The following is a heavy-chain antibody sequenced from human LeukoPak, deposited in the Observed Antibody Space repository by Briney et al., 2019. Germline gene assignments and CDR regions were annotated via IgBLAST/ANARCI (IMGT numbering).Heavy chain of an antibody. CDR1: GGSFSGYY. V-gene: IGHV4-34*01. D-gene: IGHD6-13*01. J-gene: IGHJ5*02. CDR3: ARAKDSSSWYGGWFDP. Sequence: SETLSLTCAVYGGSFSGYYWSWIRQPPGKGLEWIGEINHSGSTNYNPSLKSRVTISVDTSKNQFSLKLSSVTAADTAVYYCARAKDSSSWYGGWFDPWGQGTLVTVSS. CDR2: INHSGST.